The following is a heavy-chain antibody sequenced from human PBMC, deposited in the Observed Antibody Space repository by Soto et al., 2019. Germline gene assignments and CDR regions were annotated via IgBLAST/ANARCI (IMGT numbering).Heavy chain of an antibody. Sequence: SGPTLVNPTQTLTLTCIFSGFSLNTNGVGVGWIRQPPGKALEWLALIYWDDDKRYSPSLKSRLTITKDTSKNQVVLTMTNMDPVDTATYYCAHSSFQTSIAARGGMDVWGQGTTVTVSS. CDR3: AHSSFQTSIAARGGMDV. D-gene: IGHD6-6*01. V-gene: IGHV2-5*02. CDR1: GFSLNTNGVG. CDR2: IYWDDDK. J-gene: IGHJ6*02.